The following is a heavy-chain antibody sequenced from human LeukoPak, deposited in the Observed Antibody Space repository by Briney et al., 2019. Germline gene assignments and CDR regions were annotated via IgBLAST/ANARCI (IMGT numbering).Heavy chain of an antibody. J-gene: IGHJ4*02. CDR2: ISYIGTT. CDR1: AGSISSYY. CDR3: ARIAAAARFVDY. D-gene: IGHD6-13*01. Sequence: SETLSLTCTISAGSISSYYWSWIRQPPGKGLEWIGYISYIGTTNDNPSLKSRVTISVDTSKNQFSLKLSSVTAADTAVYYCARIAAAARFVDYWGQGTLVTVSS. V-gene: IGHV4-59*01.